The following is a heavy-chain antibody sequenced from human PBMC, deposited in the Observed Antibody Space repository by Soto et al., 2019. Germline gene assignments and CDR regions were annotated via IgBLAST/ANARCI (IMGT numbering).Heavy chain of an antibody. V-gene: IGHV3-33*01. CDR3: ARRTLAARHSNYYMDV. J-gene: IGHJ6*03. D-gene: IGHD6-6*01. CDR1: GFTFSSYG. CDR2: IWYDGSNK. Sequence: PGGSLRLSCAASGFTFSSYGMHWVRQAPGKGLEWVAVIWYDGSNKYYADSVKGRFTISRDNSKNTLYLQMNSLRAEDTAVYYCARRTLAARHSNYYMDVWGKGTTVTVSS.